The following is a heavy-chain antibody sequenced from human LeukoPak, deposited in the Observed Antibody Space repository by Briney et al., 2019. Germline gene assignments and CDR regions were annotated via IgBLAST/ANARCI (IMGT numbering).Heavy chain of an antibody. J-gene: IGHJ5*02. Sequence: PGGSLRLSCAASGFIFSNSALSRVRLPPGQRQTKDAGLGGTIVPNTWSADSVKGRFTISRDSSKSTLYLQMRSLRVEDAALYCCVKFAPGFLSADWFDPWGQGSLVTVSS. CDR1: GFIFSNSA. V-gene: IGHV3-23*01. CDR3: VKFAPGFLSADWFDP. CDR2: LGGTIVPNT. D-gene: IGHD3-16*02.